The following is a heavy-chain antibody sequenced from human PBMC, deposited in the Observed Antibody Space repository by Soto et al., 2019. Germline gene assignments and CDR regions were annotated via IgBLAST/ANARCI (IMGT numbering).Heavy chain of an antibody. CDR1: GGSVSSDRYH. D-gene: IGHD2-21*01. J-gene: IGHJ4*02. CDR3: AREIAGPAETPDDFDY. V-gene: IGHV4-31*03. Sequence: QVQLQESGPGLVKPSQTLSLTCTVSGGSVSSDRYHWGWVRQLPGKCLDWIGRVYHTGSTFCDSSLKCRVTVSLDSSKNQFSLEMTSVTAADTAGYYCAREIAGPAETPDDFDYWGQGALVTVSS. CDR2: VYHTGST.